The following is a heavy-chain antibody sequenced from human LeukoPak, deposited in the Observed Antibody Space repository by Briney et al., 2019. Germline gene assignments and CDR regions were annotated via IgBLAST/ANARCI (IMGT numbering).Heavy chain of an antibody. CDR3: TTDSNCGGDCSPASFDY. Sequence: GESLRLSCAASGFTFSNAWMSWVRQAPGKGLEWVGRIKTDGGTTDCAAPVKGRCAISREDSKNTLYLQMNSLKTEDTAVYYCTTDSNCGGDCSPASFDYWGQGTLVTVSS. D-gene: IGHD2-21*02. V-gene: IGHV3-15*01. CDR1: GFTFSNAW. CDR2: IKTDGGTT. J-gene: IGHJ4*02.